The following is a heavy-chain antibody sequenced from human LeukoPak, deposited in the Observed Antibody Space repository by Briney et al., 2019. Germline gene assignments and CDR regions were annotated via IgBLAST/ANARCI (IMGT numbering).Heavy chain of an antibody. D-gene: IGHD3-16*02. CDR2: ISSSSSYI. V-gene: IGHV3-21*01. CDR1: GFTFSSYS. Sequence: GGSLRLSCAAFGFTFSSYSMNWVRQAPGKGLEWVSSISSSSSYIYYADSVKGRFTISRDNAKNSLYLQMNSLRAEDTAVYYCARDLGDYVWGSYRYSHFDYWGQGTLVTVSS. CDR3: ARDLGDYVWGSYRYSHFDY. J-gene: IGHJ4*02.